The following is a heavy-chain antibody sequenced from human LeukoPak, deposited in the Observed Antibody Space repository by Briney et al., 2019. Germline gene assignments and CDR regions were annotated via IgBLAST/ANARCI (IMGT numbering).Heavy chain of an antibody. D-gene: IGHD3-22*01. V-gene: IGHV4-31*03. J-gene: IGHJ4*02. CDR2: IYHSGTT. Sequence: SQTLSLTCTVSGGSVSSGAYYWTWIRQHLRRGLEWIGYIYHSGTTYYNAPLQSRAIISLDTSKNQFSLRLTSVTAADTAIYYCARGYDTSGFYSLGFDYWGQGTLVSVSS. CDR1: GGSVSSGAYY. CDR3: ARGYDTSGFYSLGFDY.